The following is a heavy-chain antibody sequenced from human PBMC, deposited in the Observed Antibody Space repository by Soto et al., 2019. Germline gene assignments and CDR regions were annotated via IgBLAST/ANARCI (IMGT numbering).Heavy chain of an antibody. J-gene: IGHJ4*02. V-gene: IGHV4-31*03. CDR2: IYYSGRT. D-gene: IGHD4-17*01. CDR3: ARIEDYGDYVFEY. CDR1: GGSISNGGYS. Sequence: NPSETLSLTCTVSGGSISNGGYSWSWIRQHPGKGLECIGYIYYSGRTTYNPALKSRVAISEDTSKNQFSLKLSSVTAADTAVYYCARIEDYGDYVFEYWGQGTLVTVSS.